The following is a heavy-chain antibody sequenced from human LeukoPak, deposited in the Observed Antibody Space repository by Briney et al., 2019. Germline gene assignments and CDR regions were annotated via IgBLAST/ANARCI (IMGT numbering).Heavy chain of an antibody. CDR2: IYSGGST. Sequence: GGSLRLSCAASGFTVSSNYMSWVRQAPGKGLEWVSVIYSGGSTYYADSVKGRFTISRDNSKSTLYLQMNSLRAEDTAVYYCARDGPLPLKGPTDYWGQGTLVTVSS. CDR3: ARDGPLPLKGPTDY. D-gene: IGHD5-24*01. CDR1: GFTVSSNY. V-gene: IGHV3-66*02. J-gene: IGHJ4*02.